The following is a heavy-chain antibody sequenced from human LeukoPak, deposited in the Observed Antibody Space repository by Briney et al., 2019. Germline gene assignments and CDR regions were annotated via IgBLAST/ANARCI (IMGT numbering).Heavy chain of an antibody. CDR2: NSPKSGGS. CDR1: GKNLRGHY. J-gene: IGHJ4*02. Sequence: ASVKVFCQNFGKNLRGHYLPWVGQAPGGRVPWMGWNSPKSGGSKYAQKSQGRVTMTRDASANTAYMELTRLTSDDTAVYYCARGTRTSIVVAPAVDYWGQGTLVTVSS. CDR3: ARGTRTSIVVAPAVDY. D-gene: IGHD2-2*01. V-gene: IGHV1-2*02.